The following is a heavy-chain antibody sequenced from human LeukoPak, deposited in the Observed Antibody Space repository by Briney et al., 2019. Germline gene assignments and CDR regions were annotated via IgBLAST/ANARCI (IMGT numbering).Heavy chain of an antibody. V-gene: IGHV3-48*03. D-gene: IGHD3-22*01. Sequence: PGGSLRLSCAASGFTFSSYELNWVRQAPGKGLEWVSYISSSCSTIYYADSVKGRFTISRDNAKNSLYLQMNSLRAEDTAVYYCARGGYYYDSSGYYSFFDYWGQGTLVTVSS. CDR1: GFTFSSYE. CDR2: ISSSCSTI. J-gene: IGHJ4*02. CDR3: ARGGYYYDSSGYYSFFDY.